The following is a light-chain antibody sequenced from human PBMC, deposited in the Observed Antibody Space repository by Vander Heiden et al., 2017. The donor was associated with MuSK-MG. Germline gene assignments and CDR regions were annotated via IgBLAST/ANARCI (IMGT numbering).Light chain of an antibody. CDR2: RAS. Sequence: IVMTQSPATLSLSPGERATLSCRASQSVYRNLAWYQQKSGQAPRLLIYRASTRATGVPARFSASGSGTDFTLTISSLQSEDFAVYYCQQRSSWPLTFGGGTKVEIK. CDR1: QSVYRN. CDR3: QQRSSWPLT. V-gene: IGKV3D-15*01. J-gene: IGKJ4*02.